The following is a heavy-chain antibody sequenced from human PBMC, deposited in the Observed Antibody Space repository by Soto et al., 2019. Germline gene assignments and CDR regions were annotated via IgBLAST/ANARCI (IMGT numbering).Heavy chain of an antibody. D-gene: IGHD1-26*01. V-gene: IGHV3-21*06. CDR2: INGRSNYI. Sequence: ESGGGLVKPGGSLRISCVASRFTFSTYTMNWVRQAPGKGLEWVSSINGRSNYIYYADSLKGRFTISRDNAQNSLFLQMNSLRVEDTAVYYCAREDGVVGDTSAFDYLGQGTLVTVSS. J-gene: IGHJ4*02. CDR1: RFTFSTYT. CDR3: AREDGVVGDTSAFDY.